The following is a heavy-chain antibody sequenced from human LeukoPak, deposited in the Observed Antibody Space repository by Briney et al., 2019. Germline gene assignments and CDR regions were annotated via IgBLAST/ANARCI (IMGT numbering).Heavy chain of an antibody. CDR3: ARDRGAPYYYMDV. CDR1: GGSFSDYY. Sequence: SETLSLTCAVYGGSFSDYYWSWIRQPPGKGLEWIGEINHSGSTNYNPSLKSRVTISVDTPKNQFSLKLSSVTAADTAVYYCARDRGAPYYYMDVWGKGTTVTVPS. CDR2: INHSGST. D-gene: IGHD3-10*01. V-gene: IGHV4-34*01. J-gene: IGHJ6*03.